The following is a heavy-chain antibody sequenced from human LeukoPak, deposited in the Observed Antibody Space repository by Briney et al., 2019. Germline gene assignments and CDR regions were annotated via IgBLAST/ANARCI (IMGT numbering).Heavy chain of an antibody. Sequence: ASVKVSCKASGYTFTSYYIHWVRQAPGQGLEWMGIINPSGGSTSYAQKFQGRVTMTRDTSTSTVYMELSSLRSEDTAVYCCARDSAMVRGRPYYFDYWGQGTLVTVSS. V-gene: IGHV1-46*01. D-gene: IGHD3-10*01. J-gene: IGHJ4*02. CDR2: INPSGGST. CDR3: ARDSAMVRGRPYYFDY. CDR1: GYTFTSYY.